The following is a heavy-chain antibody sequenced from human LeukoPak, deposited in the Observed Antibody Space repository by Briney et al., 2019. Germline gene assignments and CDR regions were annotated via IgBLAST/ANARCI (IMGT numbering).Heavy chain of an antibody. J-gene: IGHJ4*02. V-gene: IGHV3-33*06. CDR2: IWNDGSDK. Sequence: GMHWHRQAPGKGLGRVAVIWNDGSDKYYADSVKGRFTISRDNSKNTLYLQMNSLRAEDTAVYYCAKPTRGSGSFLIDFWGQGTLVTVSS. CDR1: G. D-gene: IGHD1-26*01. CDR3: AKPTRGSGSFLIDF.